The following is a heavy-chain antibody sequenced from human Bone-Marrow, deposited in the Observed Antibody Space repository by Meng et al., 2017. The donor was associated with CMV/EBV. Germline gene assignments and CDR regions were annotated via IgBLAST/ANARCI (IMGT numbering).Heavy chain of an antibody. V-gene: IGHV3-9*01. CDR1: GFTFNSYN. Sequence: SLKISCAASGFTFNSYNINWVRQAPGKGLEWVSGISWNSGSIGYADSVKGRFTISRDNAKNSLYLQMNSLRAEDTALYYCAKDISPLFGVGDNWFDPWGQGTLVTVSS. CDR2: ISWNSGSI. D-gene: IGHD3-3*01. J-gene: IGHJ5*02. CDR3: AKDISPLFGVGDNWFDP.